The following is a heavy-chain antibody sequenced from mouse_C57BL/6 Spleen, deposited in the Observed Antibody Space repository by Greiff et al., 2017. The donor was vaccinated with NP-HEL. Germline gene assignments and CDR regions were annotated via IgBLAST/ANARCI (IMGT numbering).Heavy chain of an antibody. Sequence: DVKLVESGGGLVKPGGSLKLSCAASGFTFSSYAMSWVRQTPEKRLEWVATISDGGSYTYYPDNVKGRFTISRDNAKNNLYLQMSHLKSEDTAMYYCAREGGGDLWYFDVWGTGTTVTVSS. CDR3: AREGGGDLWYFDV. D-gene: IGHD3-3*01. V-gene: IGHV5-4*01. CDR2: ISDGGSYT. CDR1: GFTFSSYA. J-gene: IGHJ1*03.